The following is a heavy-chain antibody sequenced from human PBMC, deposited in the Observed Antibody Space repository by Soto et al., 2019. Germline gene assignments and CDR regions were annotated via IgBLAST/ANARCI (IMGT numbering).Heavy chain of an antibody. Sequence: SGTLSLTCAVYGGCFSSSYWSWIRQPPGKGLEWIGEINHSGSTNYNPSLKSRVTISVDTSKNQFSLQLNSVTPEDTAVYYCARDGAAGYSYGMDVWGQGTTVTVSS. CDR2: INHSGST. CDR3: ARDGAAGYSYGMDV. D-gene: IGHD6-13*01. J-gene: IGHJ6*02. CDR1: GGCFSSSY. V-gene: IGHV4-34*01.